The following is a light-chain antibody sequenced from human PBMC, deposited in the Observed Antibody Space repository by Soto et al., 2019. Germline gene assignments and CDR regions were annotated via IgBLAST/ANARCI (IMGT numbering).Light chain of an antibody. V-gene: IGKV1-12*01. CDR3: QQDNSSPLT. CDR1: QSISSW. J-gene: IGKJ5*01. CDR2: SAS. Sequence: THSPATLSVSPCERATLTLRASQSISSWLDWYQQKPEKAPKLLIYSASSLHSGVQSRFSGSGSGTDFTLTISSLQPEYFATYYCQQDNSSPLTFGQGTRLEIK.